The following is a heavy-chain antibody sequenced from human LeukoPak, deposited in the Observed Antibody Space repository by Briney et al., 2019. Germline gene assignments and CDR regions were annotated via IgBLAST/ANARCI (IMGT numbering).Heavy chain of an antibody. CDR1: AYTFTSYG. V-gene: IGHV1-18*01. Sequence: ASVKVSCKASAYTFTSYGISWVRQAPGQGLERLGWISAYNGNTNYAQKLQGRVTMTTDTSTSTAYMELRSLRSDDTAVYYCARVLGIAVAGTDFDYWGQGTLVTVSS. CDR3: ARVLGIAVAGTDFDY. D-gene: IGHD6-19*01. J-gene: IGHJ4*02. CDR2: ISAYNGNT.